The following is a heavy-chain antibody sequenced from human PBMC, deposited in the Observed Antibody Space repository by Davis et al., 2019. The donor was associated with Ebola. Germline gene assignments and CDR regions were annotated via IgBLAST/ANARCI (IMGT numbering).Heavy chain of an antibody. D-gene: IGHD5-12*01. J-gene: IGHJ4*02. Sequence: ASVKVSCKASGYTFTNYDINWVRXATGQGVAWWVWMNPNSGNTGYGQKFQGRVTMTRNTSMTTAYMELSSLTSEDTAVYYCARDVSGYDYPYFDYWGQGTLVTVSS. CDR3: ARDVSGYDYPYFDY. V-gene: IGHV1-8*01. CDR1: GYTFTNYD. CDR2: MNPNSGNT.